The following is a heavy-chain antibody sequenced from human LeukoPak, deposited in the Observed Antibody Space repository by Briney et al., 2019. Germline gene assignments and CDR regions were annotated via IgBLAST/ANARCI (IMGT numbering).Heavy chain of an antibody. V-gene: IGHV4-59*08. CDR1: GGSISSYY. J-gene: IGHJ5*02. CDR3: AKSFYGGNGNNWFDP. Sequence: PSETLSLTCTVSGGSISSYYWSWIRQPPGKGLEWIGYIYYSGSTNYNPSLKSRVTISVDTSKNQFSLKLSSVTAADTAVYYCAKSFYGGNGNNWFDPWGQGTLVTVSS. CDR2: IYYSGST. D-gene: IGHD4-23*01.